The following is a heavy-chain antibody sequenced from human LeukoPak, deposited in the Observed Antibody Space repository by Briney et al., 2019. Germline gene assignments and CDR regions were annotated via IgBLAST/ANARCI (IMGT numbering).Heavy chain of an antibody. V-gene: IGHV3-21*01. Sequence: GGSLRLSCAASGFTFSSYSMNWVRQAPGKGLEWVSSISSSSSYIYYADSVKGRFTISRDNTKNSLYLQMNSLRAEDTAVYYCARSGEQERNDYWGQGTLVTVSS. CDR1: GFTFSSYS. D-gene: IGHD1-26*01. CDR3: ARSGEQERNDY. CDR2: ISSSSSYI. J-gene: IGHJ4*02.